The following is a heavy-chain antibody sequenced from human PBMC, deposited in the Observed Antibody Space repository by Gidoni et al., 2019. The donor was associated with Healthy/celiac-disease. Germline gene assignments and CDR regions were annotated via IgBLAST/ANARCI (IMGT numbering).Heavy chain of an antibody. J-gene: IGHJ4*02. CDR1: GFTFSSYE. CDR3: ARGQQWLVRY. Sequence: EVQLVESGGGLVQHGGSLRLSCAASGFTFSSYEMNWVRQAPGKGLEWVSYISSSGNTIYYADSVKGRFTISRDNAKNSLYLQMNSLRAEDTAVYYCARGQQWLVRYWGQGTLVTVSS. D-gene: IGHD6-19*01. V-gene: IGHV3-48*03. CDR2: ISSSGNTI.